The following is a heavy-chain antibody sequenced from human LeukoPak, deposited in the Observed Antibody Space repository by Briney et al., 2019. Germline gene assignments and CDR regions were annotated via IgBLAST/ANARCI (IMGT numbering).Heavy chain of an antibody. CDR1: GGSISSSSYY. CDR3: ARVRGVIEYYFDY. CDR2: IYYSGST. D-gene: IGHD3-10*01. Sequence: PSETLSLTCTVSGGSISSSSYYWGWIRQPPGKGLEWIGSIYYSGSTYYNPSLKSRVTISVDTSKNQFSLKLSSVTAADTAVYYCARVRGVIEYYFDYWGQGTLVTVSS. J-gene: IGHJ4*02. V-gene: IGHV4-39*07.